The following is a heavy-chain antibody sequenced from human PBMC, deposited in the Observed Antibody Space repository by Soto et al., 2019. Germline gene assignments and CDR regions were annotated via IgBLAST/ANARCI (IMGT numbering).Heavy chain of an antibody. CDR3: AKDFLGYSDWSTSFDY. CDR2: ISGSGGST. J-gene: IGHJ4*02. V-gene: IGHV3-23*01. Sequence: PGGSLRLSCAASGLTFSIYAMSWVRQAPGKGLEWVSCISGSGGSTYYADSVKGRFTISRDNSKNTLYLQMNSLRAEDTAVYYCAKDFLGYSDWSTSFDYWCQGTVVTVSS. D-gene: IGHD3-9*01. CDR1: GLTFSIYA.